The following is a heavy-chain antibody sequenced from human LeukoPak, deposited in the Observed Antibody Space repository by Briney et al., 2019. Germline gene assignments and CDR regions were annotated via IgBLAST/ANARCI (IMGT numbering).Heavy chain of an antibody. CDR3: AKGGEQKTFRWGMDY. J-gene: IGHJ4*02. Sequence: PGGSLRLSCAASGFTFSNFYMHWVRQAPGKGLEWVALMSYNGGIKYYGDAVRGRFTISRDNSESTLHLEMTSPRPDDTAVYYCAKGGEQKTFRWGMDYWGQGTLVTVS. D-gene: IGHD1/OR15-1a*01. CDR2: MSYNGGIK. CDR1: GFTFSNFY. V-gene: IGHV3-30*18.